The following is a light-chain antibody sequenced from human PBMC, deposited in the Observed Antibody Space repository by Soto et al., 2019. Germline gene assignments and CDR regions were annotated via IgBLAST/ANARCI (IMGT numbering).Light chain of an antibody. V-gene: IGKV3-15*01. CDR3: QQYNKWPPYT. J-gene: IGKJ2*01. CDR1: QTVSRN. CDR2: VAS. Sequence: EILMTQSPATLSVSPGERATLSCRASQTVSRNLGWYQQKTGQSPRLLIYVASTMATGIPARFRGSGSGTEFTLTISSRQSEDFAVYYCQQYNKWPPYTFGQGTKLEIK.